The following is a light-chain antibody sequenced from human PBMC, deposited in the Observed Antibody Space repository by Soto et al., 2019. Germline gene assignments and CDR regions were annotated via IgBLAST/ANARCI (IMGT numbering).Light chain of an antibody. CDR1: QSISSW. Sequence: IQMTQSPSTLSASVGDRVTITCRASQSISSWLAWYQQKPGKAPKLLIYDPSSLESGVPSTFSGSGSGTEFTLTISSLQPDDFATYYCQQYNSYWTLGQGTKVDIK. J-gene: IGKJ1*01. V-gene: IGKV1-5*01. CDR3: QQYNSYWT. CDR2: DPS.